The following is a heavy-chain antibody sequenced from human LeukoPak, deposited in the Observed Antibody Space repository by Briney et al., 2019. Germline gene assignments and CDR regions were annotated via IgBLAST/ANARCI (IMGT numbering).Heavy chain of an antibody. V-gene: IGHV3-23*01. D-gene: IGHD3-16*01. CDR3: AKDDDWGRFNH. CDR1: GFSFRSHG. J-gene: IGHJ1*01. Sequence: GGSLRLSCAASGFSFRSHGMNWVRQAPGKGLEWVSGISPRGDVTYYKDSVRGRFTISRDNFKNTVSLQLNSLRAEDTAMYYCAKDDDWGRFNHWGQGTLVTVSS. CDR2: ISPRGDVT.